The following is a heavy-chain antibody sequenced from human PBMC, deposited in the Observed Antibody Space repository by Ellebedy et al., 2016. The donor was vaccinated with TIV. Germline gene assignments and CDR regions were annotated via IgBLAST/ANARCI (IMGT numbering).Heavy chain of an antibody. D-gene: IGHD6-19*01. CDR2: ITGSSSNI. V-gene: IGHV3-48*02. CDR3: AAGYSGGLYGIDY. CDR1: GFSFGIYS. Sequence: GESLKISCAASGFSFGIYSMFWVRQAPGKGLEVVSYITGSSSNIYNADSVKGRFTIFRDNAKYSLYLQMTSLRDEDTAVYYCAAGYSGGLYGIDYWGQGTLVIVSS. J-gene: IGHJ4*02.